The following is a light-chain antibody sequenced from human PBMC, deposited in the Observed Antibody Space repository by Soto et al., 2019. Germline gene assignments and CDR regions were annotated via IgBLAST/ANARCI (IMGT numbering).Light chain of an antibody. CDR1: SSDVGAYNY. J-gene: IGLJ2*01. V-gene: IGLV2-11*01. CDR3: CSYAGSFTWV. Sequence: QSALTQPRSVSGSPGKSVTIPCTGTSSDVGAYNYVSWYQQHPGKAPKLILYTVTNRPSGVPDRFSGYKSGNMASLTISGLQAEDEADYYCCSYAGSFTWVFGGGTKLTVL. CDR2: TVT.